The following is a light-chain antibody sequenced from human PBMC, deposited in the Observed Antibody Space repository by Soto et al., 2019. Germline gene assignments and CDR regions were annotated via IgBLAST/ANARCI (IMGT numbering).Light chain of an antibody. CDR3: QQYGSSPLT. CDR2: GAS. V-gene: IGKV3-20*01. Sequence: EIVLTQSPGTLSLSPGERANLSCRARQSLSSTYLAWYQQKPGQAPRVLIYGASSRATGIPDRFSGSESVTDFALTITRVEHEDFAIYYCQQYGSSPLTFGGGTRVEIK. CDR1: QSLSSTY. J-gene: IGKJ4*01.